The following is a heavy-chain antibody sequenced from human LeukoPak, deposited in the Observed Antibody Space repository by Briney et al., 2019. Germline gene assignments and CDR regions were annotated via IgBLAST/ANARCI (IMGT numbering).Heavy chain of an antibody. CDR2: ISTTSSTI. CDR3: ARDLSSGWYCPAY. D-gene: IGHD6-19*01. CDR1: GFTFSSYN. V-gene: IGHV3-48*01. Sequence: PGGSLRLSCAASGFTFSSYNMNWVRQAPGKGLEWVSYISTTSSTIYYADSVKGRFTISRDNSKNTLYLQMNSLRAEDTAVYYCARDLSSGWYCPAYWGQGTLVTVSS. J-gene: IGHJ4*02.